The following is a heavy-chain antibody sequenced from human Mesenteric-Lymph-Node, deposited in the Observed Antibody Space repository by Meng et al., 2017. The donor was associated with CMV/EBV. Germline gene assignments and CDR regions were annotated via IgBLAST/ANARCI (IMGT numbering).Heavy chain of an antibody. Sequence: QITLKESGPTLVNPTQTLPLTCTFSGFSLSTSGVGVGWIRQPPGKALEWLALIYWDDDKRYSPSLKSRLTITKDTSKNQVVLTMTNMDPVDTATYYCAHSSGIAAAGPFYFDYWGQGTLVTVSS. CDR1: GFSLSTSGVG. D-gene: IGHD6-13*01. V-gene: IGHV2-5*02. CDR3: AHSSGIAAAGPFYFDY. CDR2: IYWDDDK. J-gene: IGHJ4*02.